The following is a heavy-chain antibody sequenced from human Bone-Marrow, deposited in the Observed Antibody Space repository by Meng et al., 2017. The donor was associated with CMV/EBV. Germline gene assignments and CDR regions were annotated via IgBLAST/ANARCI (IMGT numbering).Heavy chain of an antibody. CDR2: ISSSSSYI. CDR3: VTPVRTFGSGYEYYFDY. D-gene: IGHD3-3*01. Sequence: GGSLRLSCAASGFTFSSYSMNWVRQAPGKGLEWVSSISSSSSYIYYADSVKGRFTISRDNAKNSLYLQMNSLRAEDTAVYYCVTPVRTFGSGYEYYFDYWGQGTLVTVSS. CDR1: GFTFSSYS. V-gene: IGHV3-21*01. J-gene: IGHJ4*02.